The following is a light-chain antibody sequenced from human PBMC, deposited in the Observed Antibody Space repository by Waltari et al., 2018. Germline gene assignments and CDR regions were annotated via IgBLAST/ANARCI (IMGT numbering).Light chain of an antibody. CDR3: CSYNDGPYV. CDR2: EVT. CDR1: SSDVETYNM. V-gene: IGLV2-23*02. J-gene: IGLJ1*01. Sequence: QSALTQPASVSGSPGKSIIISCTVTSSDVETYNMVSWYQQHPGKAPKLMIYEVTKRPSGVSSRFSASRSGNTASLTISGLQAEDEADYYCCSYNDGPYVFGTGTKVTVL.